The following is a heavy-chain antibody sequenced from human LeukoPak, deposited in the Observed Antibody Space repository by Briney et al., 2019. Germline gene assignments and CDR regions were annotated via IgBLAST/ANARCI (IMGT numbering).Heavy chain of an antibody. CDR2: IYTGGNT. J-gene: IGHJ4*02. CDR1: GGSISFYY. D-gene: IGHD3-3*01. CDR3: ARDSRYYDFWSGYVDY. V-gene: IGHV4-4*07. Sequence: SETLSLTCTVSGGSISFYYWTWLRKSAGKVLEWIGRIYTGGNTNYNPSLQSRATLSIDTSKNQFSLMLTSVTAADTAVYYCARDSRYYDFWSGYVDYWGQGILVTVSS.